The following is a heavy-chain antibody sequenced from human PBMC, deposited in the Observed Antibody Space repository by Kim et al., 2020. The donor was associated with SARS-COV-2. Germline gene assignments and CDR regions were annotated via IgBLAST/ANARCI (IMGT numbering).Heavy chain of an antibody. D-gene: IGHD5-12*01. CDR2: IIPIFGTA. V-gene: IGHV1-69*13. Sequence: SVKVSCKASGGTFSSYAISWVRQAPGQGLEWMGGIIPIFGTANYAQKFQGRVTITADESTSTAYMELSSLRSEDTAVYYCAARGGYDYVPYTDYVANYYFDYWGQGTLVTVSS. CDR1: GGTFSSYA. CDR3: AARGGYDYVPYTDYVANYYFDY. J-gene: IGHJ4*02.